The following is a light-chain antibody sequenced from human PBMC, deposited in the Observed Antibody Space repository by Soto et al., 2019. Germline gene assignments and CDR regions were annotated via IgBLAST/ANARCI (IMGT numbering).Light chain of an antibody. J-gene: IGKJ5*01. CDR2: GAS. CDR3: QQYNNWPPSA. Sequence: EIVLTHYPRILYLSQGQRDNLPWMDIQSVSNNYLAWYQQKPGQAPRLLIYGASSRATGTPDRFSATGSGTEFTLTISSLQSEDFAVYYCQQYNNWPPSAFGQGTRLEI. CDR1: QSVSNNY. V-gene: IGKV3-20*01.